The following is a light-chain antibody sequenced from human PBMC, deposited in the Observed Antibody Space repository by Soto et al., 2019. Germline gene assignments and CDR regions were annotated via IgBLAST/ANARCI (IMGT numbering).Light chain of an antibody. V-gene: IGKV1-12*01. Sequence: DIQMTQSPSSVSASVGDRVTITCRASQDISSWLAWYQQKPGKDPKLLIYVASSLQTGDPSRFSGSGSGTDFTLTISSLQPEDFATYYCQQANRFPLTFGGGTKVEIK. J-gene: IGKJ4*01. CDR3: QQANRFPLT. CDR2: VAS. CDR1: QDISSW.